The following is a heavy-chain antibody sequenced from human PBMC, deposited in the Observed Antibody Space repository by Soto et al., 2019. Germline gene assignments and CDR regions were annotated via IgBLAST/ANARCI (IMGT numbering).Heavy chain of an antibody. D-gene: IGHD3-22*01. J-gene: IGHJ4*02. V-gene: IGHV4-30-2*01. CDR1: GGSISSSGYS. CDR3: ARVGASSGYYSPLDY. CDR2: IYHSGST. Sequence: PSETLSLTCTVSGGSISSSGYSWSWIRQPPGKGLEWIGYIYHSGSTYYNPSLKSRVTISVDRSKNQFSLKLSSVTAADTAVYYCARVGASSGYYSPLDYWGQGTLVTVSS.